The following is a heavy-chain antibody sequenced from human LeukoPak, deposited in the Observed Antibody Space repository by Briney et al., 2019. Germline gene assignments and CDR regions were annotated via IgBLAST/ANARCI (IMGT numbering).Heavy chain of an antibody. V-gene: IGHV3-13*01. D-gene: IGHD3-10*01. Sequence: GGSLRLSCAASGFTFSNYDMHWVRQATGKGLEWVSIIGTAGDTYYPGSVKGRFTISRENAKNSLYLQMNSLRAGDTAVYYCARGAGSGNRFYYYDMDVWGQGTTVTVSS. CDR1: GFTFSNYD. J-gene: IGHJ6*02. CDR2: IGTAGDT. CDR3: ARGAGSGNRFYYYDMDV.